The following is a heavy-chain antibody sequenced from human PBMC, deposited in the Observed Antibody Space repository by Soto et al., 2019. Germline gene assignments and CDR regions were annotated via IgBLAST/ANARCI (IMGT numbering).Heavy chain of an antibody. J-gene: IGHJ4*02. V-gene: IGHV3-33*01. CDR2: IWYDGSNK. CDR1: GFTFSSYG. D-gene: IGHD3-16*01. Sequence: QVQLVESGGGVVQPGRSLRLSCAASGFTFSSYGMHWVRQAPGKGLEWVAVIWYDGSNKYYADSVKGRFTISRDNSKNTLYLQMNSLRAEDTAVYYCARWGGAYSVDYWGQGPLVTVSS. CDR3: ARWGGAYSVDY.